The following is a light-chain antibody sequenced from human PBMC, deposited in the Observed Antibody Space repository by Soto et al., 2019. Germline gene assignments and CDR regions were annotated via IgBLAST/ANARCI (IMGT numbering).Light chain of an antibody. J-gene: IGKJ5*01. CDR3: QQYNNWPPIT. CDR1: QSVSRS. Sequence: EIVLSQSPATLALSAGERATLSCMASQSVSRSLAWYQQKPGQAPRLLIYGASTRATGIPARFSGSGSGTDFTLTISSLQSEDFAVYYCQQYNNWPPITFGQGTRLEIK. V-gene: IGKV3-15*01. CDR2: GAS.